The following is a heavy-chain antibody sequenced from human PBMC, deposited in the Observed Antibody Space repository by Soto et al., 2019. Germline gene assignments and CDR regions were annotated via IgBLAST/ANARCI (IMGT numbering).Heavy chain of an antibody. CDR3: AKVILNPLSGHGYAYDAFDI. D-gene: IGHD5-12*01. CDR1: GFTFSSYA. CDR2: LSGSGVTT. J-gene: IGHJ3*02. Sequence: VVFMRVSCAVAGFTFSSYAMSCVLKAPGKGLEWVSTLSGSGVTTYYADSVKGRFTISRDNSKNTLSLQMNSLRAEDTAVYYCAKVILNPLSGHGYAYDAFDIWGQGTMVTVSS. V-gene: IGHV3-23*01.